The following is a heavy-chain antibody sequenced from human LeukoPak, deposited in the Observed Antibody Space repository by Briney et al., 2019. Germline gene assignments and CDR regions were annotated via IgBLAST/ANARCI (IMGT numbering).Heavy chain of an antibody. D-gene: IGHD2-2*01. V-gene: IGHV1-2*02. Sequence: ASVKVSCKASGYTFSGYYIHWVRQAPGQGLEWMGWMNPTSGVTHYAQKFQGRVTMTSDTSISTAYMELSGLRSDDTAVYYCARGGVVPAARNAFDIWGQGTMVTVSS. CDR1: GYTFSGYY. J-gene: IGHJ3*02. CDR3: ARGGVVPAARNAFDI. CDR2: MNPTSGVT.